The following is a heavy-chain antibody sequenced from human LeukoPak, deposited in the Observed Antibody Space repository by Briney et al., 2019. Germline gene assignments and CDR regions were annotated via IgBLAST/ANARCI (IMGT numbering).Heavy chain of an antibody. V-gene: IGHV1-46*01. D-gene: IGHD3-22*01. Sequence: GASVKVSCKASGYTFTSYYMHWVRQAPGQGLEWMGIINPSGGSTSYAQKFQGRVTMTRDTSTSTVYMELSSLRSEDTAVYYCARDSEDYYDSSGYLPLFGYWGQGTLVTVSS. CDR2: INPSGGST. CDR3: ARDSEDYYDSSGYLPLFGY. J-gene: IGHJ4*02. CDR1: GYTFTSYY.